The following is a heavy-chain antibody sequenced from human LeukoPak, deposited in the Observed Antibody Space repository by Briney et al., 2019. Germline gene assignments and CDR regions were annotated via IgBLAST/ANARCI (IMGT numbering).Heavy chain of an antibody. J-gene: IGHJ4*02. V-gene: IGHV4-39*01. CDR2: IYYSGST. D-gene: IGHD3-16*02. Sequence: SETLSLTCTVSGGSISSSSYYWGWLHQPPGKGLEWIGSIYYSGSTYYNPSLKSRVTISVDTSKNQYSLKLSSVTAADTAVYHCARQPRHYDYVWGSYRSRQFDYWGQGTLVTVSS. CDR3: ARQPRHYDYVWGSYRSRQFDY. CDR1: GGSISSSSYY.